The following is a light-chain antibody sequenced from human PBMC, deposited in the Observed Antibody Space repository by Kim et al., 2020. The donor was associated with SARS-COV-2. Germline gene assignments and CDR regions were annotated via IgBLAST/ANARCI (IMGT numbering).Light chain of an antibody. Sequence: PEQTASITCSGDKLGDKYAYWYQQRPGQSPVLVIYQHNKRPSGIPERFSGSNSGNTDTLTISGTQAMDEADYYCQAWDSSTHRGVFGGGTQMTVL. CDR3: QAWDSSTHRGV. V-gene: IGLV3-1*01. CDR2: QHN. CDR1: KLGDKY. J-gene: IGLJ2*01.